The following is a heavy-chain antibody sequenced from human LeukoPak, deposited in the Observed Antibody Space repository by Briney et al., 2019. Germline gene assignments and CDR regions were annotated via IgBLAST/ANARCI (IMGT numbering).Heavy chain of an antibody. CDR1: GGSFSGYY. CDR3: ARVTLAFDI. V-gene: IGHV4-34*01. CDR2: INHSGST. J-gene: IGHJ3*02. D-gene: IGHD4-23*01. Sequence: SETLSLTCAVYGGSFSGYYWSWIRQHPGKGLEWIGEINHSGSTNYNPSLKSRVTISVDTSKNQFSLKLSSVTAADTAVYYCARVTLAFDIWGQGTMVTVSS.